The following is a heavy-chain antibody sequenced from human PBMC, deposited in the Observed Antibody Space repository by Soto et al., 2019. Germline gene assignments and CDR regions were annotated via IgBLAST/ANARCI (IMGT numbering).Heavy chain of an antibody. CDR2: IIPIFGTA. D-gene: IGHD3-10*01. CDR1: GGTFSSYA. V-gene: IGHV1-69*13. CDR3: ARVAKPITMVRGGPTYYFDY. Sequence: GASVKVSCKASGGTFSSYAISWVRQAPGQGLEWMGGIIPIFGTANYAQKFQGRVTITADESTSTAYMELSSLRSEDTAVYHCARVAKPITMVRGGPTYYFDYWGQGTLVTVSS. J-gene: IGHJ4*02.